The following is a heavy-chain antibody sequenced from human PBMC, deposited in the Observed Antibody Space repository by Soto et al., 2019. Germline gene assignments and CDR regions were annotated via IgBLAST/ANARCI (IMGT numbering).Heavy chain of an antibody. CDR2: IYYSGST. V-gene: IGHV4-31*03. J-gene: IGHJ4*02. Sequence: PSETLSLTCTVSGVSISSVGHFWSWIRQPPGKGLEWIAYIYYSGSTYYNPSLRSRVLISVDTSQNQFSLKLSSVTAADTAVFFCARAETASIYFDSWGQGVLVTVSS. D-gene: IGHD5-18*01. CDR3: ARAETASIYFDS. CDR1: GVSISSVGHF.